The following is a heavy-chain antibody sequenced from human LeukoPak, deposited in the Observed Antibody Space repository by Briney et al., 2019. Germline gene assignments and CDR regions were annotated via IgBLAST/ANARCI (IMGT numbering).Heavy chain of an antibody. CDR3: ARGSSGWYPNWFDP. V-gene: IGHV3-7*04. CDR1: GFTFSSYW. CDR2: IKQDGSEK. Sequence: PGGSLRLSCAASGFTFSSYWMSWVRQAPGKGPEWVANIKQDGSEKYYVDSVKGRFTISRDNAKNSLYLQMNILRAEDTAVYYCARGSSGWYPNWFDPWGQGTLVTVSS. D-gene: IGHD6-19*01. J-gene: IGHJ5*02.